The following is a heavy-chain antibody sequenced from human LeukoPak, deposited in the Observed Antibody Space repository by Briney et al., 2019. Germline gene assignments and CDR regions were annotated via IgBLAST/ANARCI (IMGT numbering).Heavy chain of an antibody. V-gene: IGHV3-23*01. J-gene: IGHJ4*02. CDR1: GFTFSSYA. D-gene: IGHD2/OR15-2a*01. CDR3: ARDWFHAIDY. Sequence: PGGSLRLSCAASGFTFSSYAMSWVRQAPGKGLEWVSAISGSGGSTYYADSVKGRFTISRDNSKNTLYLQMNSLRDEDTAVYYCARDWFHAIDYWGQGTLVTFSS. CDR2: ISGSGGST.